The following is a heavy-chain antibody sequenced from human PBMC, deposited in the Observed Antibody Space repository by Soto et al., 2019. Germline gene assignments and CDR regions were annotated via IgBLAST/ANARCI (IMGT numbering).Heavy chain of an antibody. CDR3: AIDSELFVYSSTSFRPNDAFDI. D-gene: IGHD6-6*01. J-gene: IGHJ3*02. V-gene: IGHV1-18*01. Sequence: QVQRVQSGAEVKKPGASVKVSCKASGYTFTSYGISWVRQAPGQGLEWMGGISAYNGNTNYAQKLQGRVTMTTYPSTSSAYMELRSLRSEDTAVYYCAIDSELFVYSSTSFRPNDAFDIMGQATMVTVSS. CDR1: GYTFTSYG. CDR2: ISAYNGNT.